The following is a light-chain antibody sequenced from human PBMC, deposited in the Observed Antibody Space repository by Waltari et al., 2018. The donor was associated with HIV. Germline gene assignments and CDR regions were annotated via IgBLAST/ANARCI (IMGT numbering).Light chain of an antibody. Sequence: DIQMTQPPSSLSASVGDRVTITCRASQAISNNLAWYQQKPGKVPKVLMYGASTLQSGVPSRFSGSGSGTDFTLTISSLQPDDVATYYCQNYNSAPPTFGQGTRLDIK. V-gene: IGKV1-27*01. CDR3: QNYNSAPPT. CDR1: QAISNN. J-gene: IGKJ5*01. CDR2: GAS.